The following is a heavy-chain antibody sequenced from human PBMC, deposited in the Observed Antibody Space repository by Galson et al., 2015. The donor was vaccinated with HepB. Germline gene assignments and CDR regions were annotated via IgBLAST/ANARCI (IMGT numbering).Heavy chain of an antibody. D-gene: IGHD5-18*01. CDR2: VSYDGSNK. CDR3: ARAEVGLDVDTAMVTGY. Sequence: SLRLSCAASGFTFSSYAMHWVRQAPGKGLEWVAVVSYDGSNKYYADSVKGRFTISRDNSKNTLYLQMNSLRAEDTAVYYCARAEVGLDVDTAMVTGYWGQGTLVTVSS. V-gene: IGHV3-30-3*01. J-gene: IGHJ4*02. CDR1: GFTFSSYA.